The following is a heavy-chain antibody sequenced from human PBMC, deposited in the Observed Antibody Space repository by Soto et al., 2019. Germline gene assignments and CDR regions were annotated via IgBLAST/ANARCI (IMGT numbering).Heavy chain of an antibody. CDR2: IYWNDDK. V-gene: IGHV2-5*01. D-gene: IGHD6-19*01. J-gene: IGHJ5*02. CDR1: GFSLRTSGVG. Sequence: SGPTLVNPTQTLTLTCIFSGFSLRTSGVGVGWIRQPPGKALEWLGFIYWNDDKRYSPSLKSRLTVTKDTSKNQVVLTMTNMDPVDTATYYCAKSGSSGWYGWFDPWGQGTLVTVSS. CDR3: AKSGSSGWYGWFDP.